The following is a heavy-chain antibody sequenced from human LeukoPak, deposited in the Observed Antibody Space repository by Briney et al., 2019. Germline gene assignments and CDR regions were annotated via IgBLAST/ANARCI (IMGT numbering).Heavy chain of an antibody. Sequence: PGGSLRLSCAPSGFTFSNYAMSWVRQAPGKGLEWVSAISETGGTIHYADSVRGRFIISRDNSKNTLYLQMNSLRAEDTAVYYCARETTIITYSFDSWAREPWSPSPQ. J-gene: IGHJ4*02. D-gene: IGHD5-24*01. CDR3: ARETTIITYSFDS. V-gene: IGHV3-23*01. CDR2: ISETGGTI. CDR1: GFTFSNYA.